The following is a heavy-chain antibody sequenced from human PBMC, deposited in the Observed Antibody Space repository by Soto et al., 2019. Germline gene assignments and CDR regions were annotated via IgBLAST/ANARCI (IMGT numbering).Heavy chain of an antibody. CDR2: ISWNNGSI. J-gene: IGHJ3*01. CDR3: AKAAYTTRSSRKAFDV. D-gene: IGHD2-2*02. V-gene: IGHV3-9*01. CDR1: GFIFDDYA. Sequence: EVQLLESGGGLVQPGRSLRLSCAASGFIFDDYAMHWVRQAPGKCLEWVSGISWNNGSIGYADSVKGRFTISRDNAKNSLYLEVNSLRAEDTAFYYCAKAAYTTRSSRKAFDVWGQGTMVTVSS.